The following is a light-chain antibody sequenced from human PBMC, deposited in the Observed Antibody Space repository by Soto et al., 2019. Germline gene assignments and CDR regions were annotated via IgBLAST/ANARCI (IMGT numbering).Light chain of an antibody. V-gene: IGKV3-11*01. CDR3: QQRSHWPPYT. CDR2: DAS. CDR1: QSISSY. J-gene: IGKJ2*01. Sequence: EIVLTQSPATLSLSPGERATLSCRASQSISSYLAWYQQKPGQAPRLLIYDASNRATGIPARFSGSGSGTDFTLTISSLVPEDFAVYYCQQRSHWPPYTFGQGTKLEIK.